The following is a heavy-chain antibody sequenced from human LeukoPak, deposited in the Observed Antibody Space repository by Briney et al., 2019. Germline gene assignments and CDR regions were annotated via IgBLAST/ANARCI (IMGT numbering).Heavy chain of an antibody. D-gene: IGHD6-25*01. CDR2: IYYSGST. Sequence: PSETLSLTCTVSGGSISSYYWSWIRQPPGKGLEWIGYIYYSGSTNYNPSLKSRVTISVDTSKNQFSLKLSSVTAADTAVYYCAREYGSASGWFDPWGQGTLVTVSS. CDR3: AREYGSASGWFDP. CDR1: GGSISSYY. J-gene: IGHJ5*02. V-gene: IGHV4-59*01.